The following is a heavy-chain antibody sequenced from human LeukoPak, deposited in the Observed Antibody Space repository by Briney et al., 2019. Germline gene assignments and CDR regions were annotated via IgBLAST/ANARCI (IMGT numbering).Heavy chain of an antibody. J-gene: IGHJ4*02. CDR3: AKCSAVLRYFDWLLGDY. D-gene: IGHD3-9*01. CDR1: GFTFSSYA. V-gene: IGHV3-23*01. Sequence: PGGYLRLSCAASGFTFSSYAMSWVRQAPGKGLEWVSAISGSGVSTYYADSVKGRFTISRDNSKNTLYLQMNSLRAEDTAVYYCAKCSAVLRYFDWLLGDYWGQGTLVTVSS. CDR2: ISGSGVST.